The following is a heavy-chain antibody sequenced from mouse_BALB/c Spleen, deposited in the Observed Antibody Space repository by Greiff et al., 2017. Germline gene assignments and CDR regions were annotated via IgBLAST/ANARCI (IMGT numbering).Heavy chain of an antibody. CDR3: ARPTARATSFAY. CDR2: INPGSGGT. Sequence: VKLQESGAELVRPGTSVKVSCKASGYAFTNYLIEWVKQRPGQGLEWIGVINPGSGGTNYNEKFKGKATLTADKSSSTAYMQLSSLTSDDSAVYFCARPTARATSFAYWGQGTLVTVSA. J-gene: IGHJ3*01. D-gene: IGHD3-2*01. CDR1: GYAFTNYL. V-gene: IGHV1-54*01.